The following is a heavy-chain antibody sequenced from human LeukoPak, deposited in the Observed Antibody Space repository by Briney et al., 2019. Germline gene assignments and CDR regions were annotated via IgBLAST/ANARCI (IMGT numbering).Heavy chain of an antibody. CDR2: ISAYNGNT. CDR3: ARVHRYYYYYYIDV. J-gene: IGHJ6*03. Sequence: ASVKVSCKASGYTFTSYGISWVRQAPGQGLEWMGWISAYNGNTNYAQKLQGRVTMTTDTSTSTAYMELRSLRSDDTAVYYCARVHRYYYYYYIDVWGKGPTVTVPS. CDR1: GYTFTSYG. V-gene: IGHV1-18*01.